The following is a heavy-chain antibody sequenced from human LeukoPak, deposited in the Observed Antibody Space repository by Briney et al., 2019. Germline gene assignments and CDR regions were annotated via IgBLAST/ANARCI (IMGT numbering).Heavy chain of an antibody. Sequence: GGSLRLSCAASGFTFSSYSMNWVRQAPGKGLEWVSSISSSSSYIYYADSVKGRFTISRDNAKNSLYLQMNSLRAEDTAVYYCARAPYYYGSGSYGPYDYWGQGTLVTVSS. V-gene: IGHV3-21*01. CDR2: ISSSSSYI. D-gene: IGHD3-10*01. CDR3: ARAPYYYGSGSYGPYDY. CDR1: GFTFSSYS. J-gene: IGHJ4*02.